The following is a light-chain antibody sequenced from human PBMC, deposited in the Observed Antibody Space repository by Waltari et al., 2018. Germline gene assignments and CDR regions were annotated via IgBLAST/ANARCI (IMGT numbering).Light chain of an antibody. CDR1: GPNIGAGYD. J-gene: IGLJ3*02. CDR2: GST. Sequence: QSVLTQPPSVSGAPGQKVPISCTGSGPNIGAGYDVHWYQQLPRAAPKLLIYGSTSRPLGVPDRFFGSTSGTSASLAITGLQAEDEGDYYCQSYDTSLSVVFGGGTKLTVL. V-gene: IGLV1-40*01. CDR3: QSYDTSLSVV.